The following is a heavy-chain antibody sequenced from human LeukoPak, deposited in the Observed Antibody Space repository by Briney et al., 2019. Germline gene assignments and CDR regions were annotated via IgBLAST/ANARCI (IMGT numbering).Heavy chain of an antibody. CDR3: AKDILMFSSWPYYYGMDV. CDR1: GFTFDDYA. J-gene: IGHJ6*02. V-gene: IGHV3-9*01. CDR2: ISWNSGSI. Sequence: GGSLRLSCAASGFTFDDYAMHWVRQAPGKGLEWVPGISWNSGSIGYADSVKGRFTISRDNAKNSLYLQMNSLRAEDTALYYCAKDILMFSSWPYYYGMDVWGQGTTVTVSS. D-gene: IGHD6-13*01.